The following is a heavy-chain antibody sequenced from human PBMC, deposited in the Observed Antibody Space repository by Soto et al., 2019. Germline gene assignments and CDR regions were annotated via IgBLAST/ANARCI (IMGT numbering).Heavy chain of an antibody. Sequence: SVKVSCKASGGTFSSYAISWVRQAPGQGLEWMGGIIPIFGTANYAQKFQGRVTITADESTSTAYMELSSLRSEDTAVYYCASEHPGGPGALITIFGVVTTRLYDYYYGMDVWGQGTTVTVSS. J-gene: IGHJ6*02. CDR2: IIPIFGTA. D-gene: IGHD3-3*01. CDR3: ASEHPGGPGALITIFGVVTTRLYDYYYGMDV. CDR1: GGTFSSYA. V-gene: IGHV1-69*13.